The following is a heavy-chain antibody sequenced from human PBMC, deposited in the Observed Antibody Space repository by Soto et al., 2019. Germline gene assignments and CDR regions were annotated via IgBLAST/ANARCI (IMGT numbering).Heavy chain of an antibody. CDR3: ARDKGRAARPIFDY. D-gene: IGHD6-6*01. Sequence: GASVKVSCKASGYTFTSYAMHWVRQAPGQRLEWMGWINAGNGNTKYSQKFQGRVTITRDTSASTAYMELSSLRSEDTAVYYCARDKGRAARPIFDYWGQGTLVTVSS. CDR1: GYTFTSYA. J-gene: IGHJ4*02. V-gene: IGHV1-3*01. CDR2: INAGNGNT.